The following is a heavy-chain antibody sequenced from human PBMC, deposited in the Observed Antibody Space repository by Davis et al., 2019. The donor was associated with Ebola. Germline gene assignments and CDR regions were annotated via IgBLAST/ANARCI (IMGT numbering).Heavy chain of an antibody. Sequence: GESLKISCAASGFTVSSNYMSWVRQAPGKGLEWVSVIYSGGSTYYADSVKGRFTISRHNSKNTLYLQMNSLRAEDTAVYYCVRVRGYYYGMDVWGQGTTVTVSS. CDR1: GFTVSSNY. CDR3: VRVRGYYYGMDV. J-gene: IGHJ6*02. V-gene: IGHV3-53*04. CDR2: IYSGGST.